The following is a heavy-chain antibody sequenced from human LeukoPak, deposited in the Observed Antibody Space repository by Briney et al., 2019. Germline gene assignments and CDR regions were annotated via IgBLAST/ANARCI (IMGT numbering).Heavy chain of an antibody. CDR3: ARGVAAAGTWSFDY. CDR2: ISYDGSNK. CDR1: GIKFSYSA. Sequence: GGSLRLSCAASGIKFSYSAMHWVRQAPGKGLQWVALISYDGSNKDYVDSVKGRFTISRDNSKNTLYLQMNSLRPEDTAIYYCARGVAAAGTWSFDYWGQGSLVTVSS. J-gene: IGHJ4*02. V-gene: IGHV3-30*03. D-gene: IGHD6-13*01.